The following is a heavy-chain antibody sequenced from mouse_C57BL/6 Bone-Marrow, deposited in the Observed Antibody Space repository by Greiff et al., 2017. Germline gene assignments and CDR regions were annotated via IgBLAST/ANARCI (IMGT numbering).Heavy chain of an antibody. V-gene: IGHV1-63*01. Sequence: QVQLQQSGAELVRPGASVKLSCKASGYTFTSYWMGWVKQRPGHGLEWIGEIDPAGSYTNYNQKFKGKATLTADKSSSTAYMQLSSLTSEDSAVYYCAMAGFGGGSYFDYWGQGTPVTVSS. CDR3: AMAGFGGGSYFDY. D-gene: IGHD1-1*02. CDR2: IDPAGSYT. CDR1: GYTFTSYW. J-gene: IGHJ2*01.